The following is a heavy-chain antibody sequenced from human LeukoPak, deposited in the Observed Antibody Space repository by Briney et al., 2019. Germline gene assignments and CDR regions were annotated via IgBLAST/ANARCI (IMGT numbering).Heavy chain of an antibody. V-gene: IGHV5-51*01. CDR1: GYSFTSHW. Sequence: GCGYSFTSHWIAWVRQMPGKSLEWMGMIYPRDSNTINSPSFQRQVPISVATSINTAYLQWISLNASDTAMYYCARLRVGVTMGRGALDYWGQGTLVTVSS. D-gene: IGHD3-10*01. CDR3: ARLRVGVTMGRGALDY. J-gene: IGHJ4*02. CDR2: IYPRDSNT.